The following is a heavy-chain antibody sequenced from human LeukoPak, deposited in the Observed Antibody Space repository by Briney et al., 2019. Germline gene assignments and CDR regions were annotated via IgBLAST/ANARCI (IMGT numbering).Heavy chain of an antibody. D-gene: IGHD3-10*01. J-gene: IGHJ6*02. Sequence: SETLSLTCTVSGGSISSYYWSWIRQPPGKGLEWIGYIYYSGGTNYNPSLKSRVSISLDTSKNQFSLKLSSVTAADTAVYYCARDGGASRMDVWGQGTTVTVSS. CDR2: IYYSGGT. V-gene: IGHV4-59*01. CDR3: ARDGGASRMDV. CDR1: GGSISSYY.